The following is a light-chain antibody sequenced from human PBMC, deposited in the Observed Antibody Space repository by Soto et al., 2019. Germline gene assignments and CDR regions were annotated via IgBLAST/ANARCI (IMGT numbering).Light chain of an antibody. V-gene: IGLV1-51*01. CDR2: DND. CDR1: SSNIANNY. Sequence: QSVLTQPPSVSAAPGQKVTISCSGSSSNIANNYVSWYQELPGTAPKLLIYDNDKRPSGIPDRFSGSKSGSSATLGITGLQTGDEADYYCGTWDHGLSAVVFGGGTQLTVL. CDR3: GTWDHGLSAVV. J-gene: IGLJ7*01.